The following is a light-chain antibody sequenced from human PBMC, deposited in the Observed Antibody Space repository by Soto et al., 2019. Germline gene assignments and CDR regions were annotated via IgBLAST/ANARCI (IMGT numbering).Light chain of an antibody. CDR2: GAS. CDR3: QQYESFPLT. J-gene: IGKJ4*02. V-gene: IGKV3-20*01. CDR1: QSVSSDY. Sequence: EIVLTQSPGTLSLSPGERPTLSCRASQSVSSDYLAWYQQKPGQAPRLVIYGASNRATGIPDRFSGSGSGKDFTLTIRRLEPEDFAVYYCQQYESFPLTLGGGTKVDIK.